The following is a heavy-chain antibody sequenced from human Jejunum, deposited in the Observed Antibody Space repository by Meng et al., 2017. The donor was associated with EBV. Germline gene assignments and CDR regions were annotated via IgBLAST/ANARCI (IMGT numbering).Heavy chain of an antibody. V-gene: IGHV4-4*02. CDR1: GGSISTDNW. CDR2: IHHSGST. CDR3: ARDRGVEDY. Sequence: VPVQESSPGLVKPSGTLSLTCAVAGGSISTDNWWSWVRQPPGKGLEYIGEIHHSGSTKYNPSLKSRVTISVDKSNNHFSLKLSSVTAADTAVYYCARDRGVEDYWGQGTLVTVSS. D-gene: IGHD5-24*01. J-gene: IGHJ4*02.